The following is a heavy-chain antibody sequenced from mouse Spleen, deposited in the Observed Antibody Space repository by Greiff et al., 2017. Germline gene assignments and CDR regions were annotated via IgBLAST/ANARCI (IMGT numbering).Heavy chain of an antibody. D-gene: IGHD2-4*01. CDR1: GFTFSDYY. V-gene: IGHV5-16*01. CDR3: ARVDYDGAWFAY. Sequence: EVKVVESEGGLVQPGSSMKLSCTASGFTFSDYYMAWVRQVPEKGLEWVANINYDGSSTYYLDSLKSRFIISRDNAKNILYLQMSSLKSEDTATYYCARVDYDGAWFAYWGQGTLVTVSA. J-gene: IGHJ3*01. CDR2: INYDGSST.